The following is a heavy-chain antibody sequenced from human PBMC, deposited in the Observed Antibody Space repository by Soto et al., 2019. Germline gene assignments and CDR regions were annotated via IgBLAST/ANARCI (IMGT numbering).Heavy chain of an antibody. V-gene: IGHV1-69*13. D-gene: IGHD2-21*02. CDR3: ARATAIMNAFDI. J-gene: IGHJ3*02. CDR1: GCTFSSYA. Sequence: LVKVSCKTSGCTFSSYAISWVGQAPGQGLEWMGRIIPIFGKANYAQKFQGRVTITADESTSTAYMELSSLRSEDTAVYYCARATAIMNAFDIWGQGTMVTVSS. CDR2: IIPIFGKA.